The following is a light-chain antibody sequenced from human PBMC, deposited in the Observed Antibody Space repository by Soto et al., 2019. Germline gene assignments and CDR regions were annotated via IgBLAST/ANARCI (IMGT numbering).Light chain of an antibody. Sequence: EVMMTQTPLSLPVTLGQPASIFCRSSQSLLYSDGKTFLTWFHQRPGQAPRRLIYEVSNRDSGVPERFSGSGSGTDFTLKISRVEAEDVGVYYCMQGTHWPLTFGGGTKVEIK. V-gene: IGKV2-30*01. J-gene: IGKJ4*01. CDR1: QSLLYSDGKTF. CDR2: EVS. CDR3: MQGTHWPLT.